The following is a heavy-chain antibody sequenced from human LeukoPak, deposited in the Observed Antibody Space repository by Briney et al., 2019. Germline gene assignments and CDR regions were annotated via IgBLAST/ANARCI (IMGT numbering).Heavy chain of an antibody. CDR2: INTDGSGT. Sequence: PGGSLRLSCAASGFTFSSYWMHWVRHAPGKGLVWVSRINTDGSGTSYADSVKGRFTISRDNAKNTLYLQLNSLRAEDTAVYYCARDSATYYDFWSGQAPMDVWGKGTTVTVSS. CDR3: ARDSATYYDFWSGQAPMDV. D-gene: IGHD3-3*01. CDR1: GFTFSSYW. V-gene: IGHV3-74*01. J-gene: IGHJ6*03.